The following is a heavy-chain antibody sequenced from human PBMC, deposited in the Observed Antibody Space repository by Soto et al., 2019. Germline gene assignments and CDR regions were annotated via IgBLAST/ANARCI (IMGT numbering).Heavy chain of an antibody. CDR2: IYYSGST. Sequence: QVQLQESGPGLVKPSETLSLTCTVSGGSVSSGSYYWSWIRQPPGKGLEWIGYIYYSGSTNYNPARQSRVTISVDTSKNQFALKLSSVTGADTAVYYCARESSGYLFDYWGQGTLVTVSS. V-gene: IGHV4-61*01. J-gene: IGHJ4*02. CDR3: ARESSGYLFDY. D-gene: IGHD3-22*01. CDR1: GGSVSSGSYY.